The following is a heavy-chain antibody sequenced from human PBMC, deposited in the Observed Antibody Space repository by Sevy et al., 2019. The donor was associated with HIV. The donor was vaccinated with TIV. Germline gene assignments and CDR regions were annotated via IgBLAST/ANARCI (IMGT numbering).Heavy chain of an antibody. Sequence: GGSLRLSCVASGFTFSDHYMEWVRQAPGKGLEWVGRTRNKADGYTTEYAASVKGRFTISRDESKNSLYVQMNSLKAVDTAVYYCATHAGIAAAGRVFDYWGQGTLVLVSS. J-gene: IGHJ4*02. CDR2: TRNKADGYTT. CDR3: ATHAGIAAAGRVFDY. CDR1: GFTFSDHY. D-gene: IGHD6-13*01. V-gene: IGHV3-72*01.